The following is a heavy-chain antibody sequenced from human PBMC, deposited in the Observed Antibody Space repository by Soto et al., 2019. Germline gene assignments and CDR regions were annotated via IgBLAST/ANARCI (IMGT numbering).Heavy chain of an antibody. CDR2: IKPIIGSA. CDR3: AREGGHCSSTSCVEY. D-gene: IGHD2-2*01. CDR1: GDTFSSYG. V-gene: IGHV1-69*01. Sequence: QVQLVQSGAEVKKPGSSVKVSCKAYGDTFSSYGTNWVRQAPGQGLEWMGGIKPIIGSANYAQKLQGRVRITAADSTSTAYLELTSLRSEETAVYYCAREGGHCSSTSCVEYWGQGTLITVSS. J-gene: IGHJ4*02.